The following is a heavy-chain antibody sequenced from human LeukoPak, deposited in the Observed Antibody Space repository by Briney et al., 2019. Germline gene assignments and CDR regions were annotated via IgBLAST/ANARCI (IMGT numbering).Heavy chain of an antibody. CDR3: AKDKSSGWYSDAFDI. V-gene: IGHV3-53*05. J-gene: IGHJ3*02. D-gene: IGHD6-19*01. Sequence: PGGSLRLSCVASGFTVSSKYMSWVRQAPGKGLEWVSVIYSGGSTYYGESVKGRFTISRDNAKNSLYLQMNSLRAEDTALYYCAKDKSSGWYSDAFDIWGQGTMVTVSS. CDR1: GFTVSSKY. CDR2: IYSGGST.